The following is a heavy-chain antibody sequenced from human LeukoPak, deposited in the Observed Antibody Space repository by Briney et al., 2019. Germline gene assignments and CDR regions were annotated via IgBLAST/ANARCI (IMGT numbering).Heavy chain of an antibody. CDR1: GFTFSPSI. CDR3: ARAPSEVGGYYPEYFRH. D-gene: IGHD3-22*01. Sequence: GTSLRLSCAASGFTFSPSIMHWVRQAPGKGLVWVSRIKSDGKTNYADSVKGRFTISRDNAKNTVSLQMDSLRAEDTGVYYCARAPSEVGGYYPEYFRHWGQGTLVTVSS. CDR2: IKSDGKT. J-gene: IGHJ1*01. V-gene: IGHV3-74*01.